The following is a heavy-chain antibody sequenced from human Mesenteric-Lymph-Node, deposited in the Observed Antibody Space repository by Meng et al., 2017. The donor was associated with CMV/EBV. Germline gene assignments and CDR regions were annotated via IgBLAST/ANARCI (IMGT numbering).Heavy chain of an antibody. CDR1: GFTFSSYA. Sequence: GESLKISCAASGFTFSSYAMHWVRQAPGKGLERVAVISYDGSNKYSADSVKRRFTIARDNSKNTLYLQMNSLRAEDTAVYYCAMCTYCSSTSCYYPPHDYWGQGTLVTVSS. CDR2: ISYDGSNK. J-gene: IGHJ4*02. CDR3: AMCTYCSSTSCYYPPHDY. D-gene: IGHD2-2*01. V-gene: IGHV3-30-3*01.